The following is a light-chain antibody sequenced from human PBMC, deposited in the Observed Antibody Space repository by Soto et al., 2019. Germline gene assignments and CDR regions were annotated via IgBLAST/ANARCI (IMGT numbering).Light chain of an antibody. CDR1: QAISSY. Sequence: DIQWTQAPSFLSASAGDRVSITCRASQAISSYLAWYQQKPGRAPKLLIYAASTLQSGVPSRFSGSVSGTEGTITITSLQKEDGATYYCQQLNSFPITFGQGTRLEIK. V-gene: IGKV1-9*01. J-gene: IGKJ5*01. CDR3: QQLNSFPIT. CDR2: AAS.